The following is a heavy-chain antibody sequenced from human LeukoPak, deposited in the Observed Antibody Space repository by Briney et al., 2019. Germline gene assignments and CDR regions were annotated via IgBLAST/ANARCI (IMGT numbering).Heavy chain of an antibody. V-gene: IGHV4-39*07. CDR1: GGSMSTSNYY. D-gene: IGHD3-22*01. CDR3: ARTGDSSGYYLYYFDY. CDR2: VYYSGTT. J-gene: IGHJ4*02. Sequence: PSETLSLTCTVSGGSMSTSNYYWAWIRQPPGKGLEWIGTVYYSGTTYFNPSLKSRVTISVDTSKNQFSLRLRSVTAAGTAMYYCARTGDSSGYYLYYFDYWGQGTLVTVSS.